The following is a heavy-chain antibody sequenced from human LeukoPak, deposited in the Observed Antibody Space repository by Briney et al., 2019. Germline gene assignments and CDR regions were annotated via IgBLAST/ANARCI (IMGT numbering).Heavy chain of an antibody. CDR3: ARDLIAAGDGDH. Sequence: ASVKVSCKASGGTFSSYAISWVRQAPGQGLEWMGRIIPILGIANYAQKLQGRVTMTTDTSTSTAYMELRSLRSDDTAVYYCARDLIAAGDGDHWGQGTLVTVSS. J-gene: IGHJ5*02. CDR1: GGTFSSYA. CDR2: IIPILGIA. D-gene: IGHD6-13*01. V-gene: IGHV1-69*04.